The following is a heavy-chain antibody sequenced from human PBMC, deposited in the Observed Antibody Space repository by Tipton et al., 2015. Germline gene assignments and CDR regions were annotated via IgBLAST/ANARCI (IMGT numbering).Heavy chain of an antibody. D-gene: IGHD3-3*01. CDR1: GGTFSSYV. Sequence: QSGAEVKKPGSSVKVSCKASGGTFSSYVISWVRQAPGQGLEWMGGLIHISGRTRLAQKFQGRVTLTADESTETAYMELSSLRSEDTAVYYCARDVYDFLSGPYNNWGQGTLVTVSS. CDR3: ARDVYDFLSGPYNN. V-gene: IGHV1-69*01. J-gene: IGHJ4*02. CDR2: LIHISGRT.